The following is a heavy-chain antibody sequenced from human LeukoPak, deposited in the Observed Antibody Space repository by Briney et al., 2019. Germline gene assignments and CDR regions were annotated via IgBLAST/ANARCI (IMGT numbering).Heavy chain of an antibody. Sequence: GGSLRLSCAASGFTVSSNYMSWVRQAPGKGLEWVSFIYTTGRTYYAGSVKGRFTISRDDSKNTVFLQMNSLRAEDTAVYYCARDPPMTTDFALDVWGQGTTVTVSS. CDR1: GFTVSSNY. D-gene: IGHD4-11*01. CDR3: ARDPPMTTDFALDV. CDR2: IYTTGRT. J-gene: IGHJ6*02. V-gene: IGHV3-66*01.